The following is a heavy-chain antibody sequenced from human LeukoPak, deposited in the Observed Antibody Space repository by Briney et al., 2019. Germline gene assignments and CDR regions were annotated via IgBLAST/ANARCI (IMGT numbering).Heavy chain of an antibody. CDR1: GFTFSSYG. Sequence: PGGSLRLSCVASGFTFSSYGMHWVRQAPGKGLEWVAVISYDGSNKYYADSVKGRFTISRDNAKNSLYLQMNSLRAEDTAVYYCARDNARGTSCLRCSWFDPWGQGTLVTVSS. J-gene: IGHJ5*02. D-gene: IGHD2-2*01. V-gene: IGHV3-30*03. CDR2: ISYDGSNK. CDR3: ARDNARGTSCLRCSWFDP.